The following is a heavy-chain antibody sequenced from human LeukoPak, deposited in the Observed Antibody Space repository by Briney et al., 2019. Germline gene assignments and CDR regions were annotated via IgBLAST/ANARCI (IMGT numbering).Heavy chain of an antibody. CDR1: GFTFSLYG. Sequence: PGGSLRLSCAASGFTFSLYGMHWVRQAPGKGLEWVAVISYHGNNEYYADSVKGPFTISRDNSKNTLYLQMNSLTADDTAVYYCARCPESSGYYYELASWGQGTLVTVSS. V-gene: IGHV3-30*03. J-gene: IGHJ4*02. CDR3: ARCPESSGYYYELAS. CDR2: ISYHGNNE. D-gene: IGHD3-22*01.